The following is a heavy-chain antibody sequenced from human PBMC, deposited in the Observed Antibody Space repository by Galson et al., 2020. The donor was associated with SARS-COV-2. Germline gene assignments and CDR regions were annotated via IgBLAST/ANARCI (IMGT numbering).Heavy chain of an antibody. CDR3: ARVTLRLKAFDI. V-gene: IGHV4-30-2*01. J-gene: IGHJ3*02. CDR1: GGSISSGGYS. D-gene: IGHD3-16*01. Sequence: SETLSLTCAVSGGSISSGGYSWSWIRQPPGKGLEWIGYIYHSGSTYYNPSLKSRVTISVDRSKNQFSLKLSSVTAADTAVYYCARVTLRLKAFDIWGQGTMVTVSS. CDR2: IYHSGST.